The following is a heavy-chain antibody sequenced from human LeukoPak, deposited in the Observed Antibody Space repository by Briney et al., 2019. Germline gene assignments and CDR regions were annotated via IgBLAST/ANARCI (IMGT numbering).Heavy chain of an antibody. CDR3: ARDSITMVRGVIYYYYGMDV. CDR2: IYASGST. J-gene: IGHJ6*02. V-gene: IGHV4-4*07. CDR1: GGSISSYY. Sequence: SETLSLTCTVSGGSISSYYWSWIRQPAGKGLEWIGRIYASGSTNYNPSLKSRVTMSVDTSKNQFSLKLSSVTAADTAVYYCARDSITMVRGVIYYYYGMDVWGQGTTVTVSS. D-gene: IGHD3-10*01.